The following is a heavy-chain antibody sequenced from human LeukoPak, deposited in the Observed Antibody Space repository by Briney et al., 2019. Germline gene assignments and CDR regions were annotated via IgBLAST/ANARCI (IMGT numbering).Heavy chain of an antibody. CDR3: ARESGSMRWFDP. D-gene: IGHD6-25*01. V-gene: IGHV4-59*12. J-gene: IGHJ5*02. CDR1: GGSISSYY. CDR2: IYYSGST. Sequence: SETLSLTCTVSGGSISSYYWSWIRQPPGKGLEWIGYIYYSGSTNYNPSLVSRVTMSVDTSKNQFSLNLSSVTAADTAVYYCARESGSMRWFDPWGQGTLVTVSS.